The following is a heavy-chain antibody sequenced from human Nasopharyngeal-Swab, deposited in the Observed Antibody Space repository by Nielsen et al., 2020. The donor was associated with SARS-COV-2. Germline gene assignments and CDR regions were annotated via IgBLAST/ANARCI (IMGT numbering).Heavy chain of an antibody. CDR3: AKGGYCSGGSCFNWFDP. CDR1: GFTFDDYA. D-gene: IGHD2-15*01. CDR2: ISWNSGSI. V-gene: IGHV3-9*01. Sequence: GGSLRLSCAASGFTFDDYAMHWVRQAPGKGLEWVSGISWNSGSIGYADSVKGRFTISRDNAKNSLYLQMNSLRAEDTALYYCAKGGYCSGGSCFNWFDPWGQGILVTVSS. J-gene: IGHJ5*02.